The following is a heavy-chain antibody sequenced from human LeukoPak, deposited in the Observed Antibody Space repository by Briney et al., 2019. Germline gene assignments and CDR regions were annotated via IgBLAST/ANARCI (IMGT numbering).Heavy chain of an antibody. CDR1: GFTFSSYA. V-gene: IGHV3-30*04. J-gene: IGHJ4*02. CDR2: ISYDGSNK. CDR3: ARSWAVTMVRGVDC. Sequence: GSLRLSCAASGFTFSSYAMHWVRQAPGKGLEWVAVISYDGSNKYYADSVKGRFTISRDNSKNTLYLQMNSLRAEDTAVYYCARSWAVTMVRGVDCWGQGTLVTVSS. D-gene: IGHD3-10*01.